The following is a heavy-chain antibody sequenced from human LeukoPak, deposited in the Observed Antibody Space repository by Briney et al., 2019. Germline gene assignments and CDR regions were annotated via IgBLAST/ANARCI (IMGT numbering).Heavy chain of an antibody. CDR1: GGSFSGYY. J-gene: IGHJ2*01. V-gene: IGHV4-34*01. Sequence: PSETLSLTCAVYGGSFSGYYWSWIRQPPGKGLEWIGEINHSGSTNYNPSLKSRVTISVDTSKNQFSLKLSSVTAADTAVYYCARVAPWGQQWLDWYFDLWGRGTLVTVSS. CDR3: ARVAPWGQQWLDWYFDL. D-gene: IGHD6-19*01. CDR2: INHSGST.